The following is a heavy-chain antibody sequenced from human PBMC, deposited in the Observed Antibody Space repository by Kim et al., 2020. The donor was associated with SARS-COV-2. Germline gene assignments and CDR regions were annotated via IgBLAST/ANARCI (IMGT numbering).Heavy chain of an antibody. D-gene: IGHD2-2*02. CDR3: AREGGYCSSTSCYTRYYGMDV. V-gene: IGHV1-2*02. CDR2: INPNSGGT. Sequence: ASVKVSCKASGYTFTGYYMHWVRQAPGQGLEWMGWINPNSGGTNYAQKFQGRVTMTRDTSISTAYMELSRLRSDDTAVYYCAREGGYCSSTSCYTRYYGMDVWGQGTTVTVSS. CDR1: GYTFTGYY. J-gene: IGHJ6*02.